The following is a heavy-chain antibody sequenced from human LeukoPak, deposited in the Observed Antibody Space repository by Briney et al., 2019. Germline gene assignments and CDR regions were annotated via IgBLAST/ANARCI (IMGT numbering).Heavy chain of an antibody. CDR1: GYTFTSYG. J-gene: IGHJ3*02. CDR2: ISAYNGNT. D-gene: IGHD6-19*01. CDR3: ASQAVAGSHDAFDI. V-gene: IGHV1-18*01. Sequence: ASVKVSCKASGYTFTSYGISWVRQAPRQGLEWMGWISAYNGNTNYAQKLQGRVTMTTDTSTSTAYMELRSLRSDDTAVYYCASQAVAGSHDAFDIWGQGTMVTVSS.